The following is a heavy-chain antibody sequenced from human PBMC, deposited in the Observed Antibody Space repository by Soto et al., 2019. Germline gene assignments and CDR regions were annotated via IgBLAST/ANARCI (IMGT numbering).Heavy chain of an antibody. CDR3: AKGRTTFGVINQYFFDS. Sequence: EVQLLESGGTLVQLGGSLRLSCAASGFTFSNYAMSWVRQAPGKGLEWVSAISSSGRQTYYADSVRGRFTILRDNSKNALYLQMSSLRAGDTAVYYCAKGRTTFGVINQYFFDSWGQGTLVAVSS. CDR2: ISSSGRQT. J-gene: IGHJ4*02. V-gene: IGHV3-23*01. CDR1: GFTFSNYA. D-gene: IGHD3-3*01.